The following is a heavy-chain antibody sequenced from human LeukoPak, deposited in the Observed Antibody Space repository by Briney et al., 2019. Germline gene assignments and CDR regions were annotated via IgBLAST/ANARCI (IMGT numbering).Heavy chain of an antibody. V-gene: IGHV4-39*01. Sequence: KPSETLSLTCTVSGGSISSSSYYWGWIRQPPGKGLEWIGSIYYSGSTYYNPSLKSRVTISVDTSKNQYSLKLSSVTAADTAVYYCARCGTDPYWYFDLWGRGTLVTVSS. J-gene: IGHJ2*01. D-gene: IGHD1/OR15-1a*01. CDR3: ARCGTDPYWYFDL. CDR2: IYYSGST. CDR1: GGSISSSSYY.